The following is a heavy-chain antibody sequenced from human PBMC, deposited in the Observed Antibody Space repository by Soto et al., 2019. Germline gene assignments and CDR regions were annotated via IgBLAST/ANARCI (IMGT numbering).Heavy chain of an antibody. J-gene: IGHJ4*02. D-gene: IGHD2-2*01. CDR3: ARAQGYCSSTSCSNFDY. Sequence: GGSLILSCAASGFTFSSYCMHWVRQAPGKGLEWVAVIWYDGSNKYYADSVKGRFTISRDNSKNTLYLQMNSLRAEDTAVYYCARAQGYCSSTSCSNFDYWGQGTLVTVSS. CDR1: GFTFSSYC. CDR2: IWYDGSNK. V-gene: IGHV3-33*01.